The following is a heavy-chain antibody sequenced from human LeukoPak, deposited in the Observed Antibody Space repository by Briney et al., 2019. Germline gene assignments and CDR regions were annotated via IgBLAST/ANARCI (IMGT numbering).Heavy chain of an antibody. CDR2: VYYSGTV. CDR3: ARDLSYVLTKYGMDV. J-gene: IGHJ6*02. Sequence: SETLSLTCTVSGGSISSYYWSWLRQPPGKGLEWIGYVYYSGTVNYNPSLKSRVTISVDTSKKQFSLKLSSVTAADTAVYYCARDLSYVLTKYGMDVWGQGTTVTVSS. CDR1: GGSISSYY. D-gene: IGHD3-16*01. V-gene: IGHV4-59*01.